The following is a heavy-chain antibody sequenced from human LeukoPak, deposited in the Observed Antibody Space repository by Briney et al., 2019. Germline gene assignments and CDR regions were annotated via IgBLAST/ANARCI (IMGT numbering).Heavy chain of an antibody. CDR1: GYTFTGYY. CDR3: ARAWGYSNLYFDY. CDR2: INPNSGGT. Sequence: GASVKVSCKASGYTFTGYYMHWVRQAPGQGLEWMGWINPNSGGTNYAQKFQGRVTMTRDTSISTAYMELSRLRSDDTAVYYCARAWGYSNLYFDYWGQGTLVTVSS. D-gene: IGHD4-11*01. J-gene: IGHJ4*02. V-gene: IGHV1-2*02.